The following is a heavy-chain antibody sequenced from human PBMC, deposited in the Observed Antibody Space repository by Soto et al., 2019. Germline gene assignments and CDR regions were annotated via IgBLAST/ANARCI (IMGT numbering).Heavy chain of an antibody. CDR3: ARGRTHVFGSGYTTDI. Sequence: GGSLRLSCAASGFTFSSYSMNWVRQAPGKGLEWVSSISSSSSYIYYADSVKGRFTISRDNAKNSLYLQMNSLRAEDTAVYYYARGRTHVFGSGYTTDIWGKGKMVTFS. CDR1: GFTFSSYS. D-gene: IGHD3-3*01. J-gene: IGHJ3*02. V-gene: IGHV3-21*01. CDR2: ISSSSSYI.